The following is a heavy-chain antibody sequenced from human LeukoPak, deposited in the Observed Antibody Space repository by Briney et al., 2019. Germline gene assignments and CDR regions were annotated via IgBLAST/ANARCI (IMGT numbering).Heavy chain of an antibody. V-gene: IGHV4-34*01. CDR2: INHSGST. CDR1: GGSFSGYY. CDR3: ARGPLLDY. Sequence: SETLSLTCAVYGGSFSGYYWSWIRQPPGKGLEWIGEINHSGSTNYNPSLKSRVTISADTSKNQFSLKLSSVTAADTAVYYCARGPLLDYWGQGTLVTVSS. J-gene: IGHJ4*02.